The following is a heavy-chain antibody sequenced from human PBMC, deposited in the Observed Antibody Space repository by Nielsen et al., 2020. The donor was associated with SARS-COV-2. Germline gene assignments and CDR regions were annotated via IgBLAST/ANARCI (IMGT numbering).Heavy chain of an antibody. Sequence: WVRQAPGQGLEWMGGIIPIFGTANYAQKFQGRVTITADESTSTAYMELSSLRSEDTAVHYCAKRLAAAGYYYYGMDVWGQGTTVTVSS. CDR3: AKRLAAAGYYYYGMDV. CDR2: IIPIFGTA. V-gene: IGHV1-69*01. J-gene: IGHJ6*02. D-gene: IGHD6-13*01.